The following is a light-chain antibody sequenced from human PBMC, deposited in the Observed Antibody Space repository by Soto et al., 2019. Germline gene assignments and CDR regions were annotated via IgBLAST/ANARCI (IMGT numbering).Light chain of an antibody. V-gene: IGLV1-47*01. J-gene: IGLJ2*01. CDR1: SSNIGSNY. CDR3: AAWDDSLTGLGV. CDR2: RNN. Sequence: VLTQPPSASGTPGQRVTISCSGSSSNIGSNYVYWYQQLPGTAPKLLIYRNNQRPSGVPDRFSGSKSGTSASLAISGLRSEDEADYYCAAWDDSLTGLGVFGGGTKLTVL.